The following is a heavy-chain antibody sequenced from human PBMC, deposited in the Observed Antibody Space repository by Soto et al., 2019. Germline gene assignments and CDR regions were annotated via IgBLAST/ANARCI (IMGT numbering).Heavy chain of an antibody. CDR3: AADLDTMIVVAHYGMDV. J-gene: IGHJ6*02. CDR2: IVVGSGNT. CDR1: GFTFTSSA. D-gene: IGHD3-22*01. Sequence: QMQLVQSGPEVKKPGTSVKVSCKASGFTFTSSAVQWVRQARGQRREWIGWIVVGSGNTNYAQKLQERVTITRDMSTSTAYMELSSLRSEDTAVYYCAADLDTMIVVAHYGMDVWGQGTTVTVSS. V-gene: IGHV1-58*01.